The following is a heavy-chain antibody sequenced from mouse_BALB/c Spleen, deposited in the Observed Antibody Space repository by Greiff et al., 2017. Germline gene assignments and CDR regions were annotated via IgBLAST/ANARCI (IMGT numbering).Heavy chain of an antibody. J-gene: IGHJ1*01. CDR1: GFSLSTSGMG. CDR2: IYWDDDK. CDR3: ARRAYYYGSSYWYFDV. Sequence: VKLMESGPGILQPSQTLSLTCSFSGFSLSTSGMGVSWIRQPSGKGLEWLAHIYWDDDKRYNPSLKSRLTISKDTSRNQVFLKITSVDTADTATYYCARRAYYYGSSYWYFDVWGAGTTVTVSS. D-gene: IGHD1-1*01. V-gene: IGHV8-12*01.